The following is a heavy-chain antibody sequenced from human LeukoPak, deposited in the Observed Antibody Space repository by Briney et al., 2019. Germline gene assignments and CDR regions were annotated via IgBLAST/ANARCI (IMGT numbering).Heavy chain of an antibody. CDR3: AREWVDYGDYLAYFQH. CDR2: INPNSGGT. CDR1: GYTFTGYY. D-gene: IGHD4-17*01. J-gene: IGHJ1*01. V-gene: IGHV1-2*02. Sequence: AASVKVSCKASGYTFTGYYMHWVRQAPGQGLEWMGWINPNSGGTNYAQKFQGRVTMTRDTSISTAYMELSRLRSDDTAVYYCAREWVDYGDYLAYFQHWGQGTLVTVSS.